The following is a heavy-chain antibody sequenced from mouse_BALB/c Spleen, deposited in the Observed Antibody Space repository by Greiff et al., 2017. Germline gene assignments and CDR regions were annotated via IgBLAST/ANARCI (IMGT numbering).Heavy chain of an antibody. J-gene: IGHJ4*01. Sequence: VQLQQSGPELVKPGASVKISCKASGYSFTGYYMHWVKQSHVKSLEWIGRINPYNGATSYNQNFKDKASLTVDKSSSTAYMELHSLTSEDSAVYYCARAGVQYAMDYWGQGTSVTVSS. CDR3: ARAGVQYAMDY. CDR2: INPYNGAT. CDR1: GYSFTGYY. V-gene: IGHV1-31*01.